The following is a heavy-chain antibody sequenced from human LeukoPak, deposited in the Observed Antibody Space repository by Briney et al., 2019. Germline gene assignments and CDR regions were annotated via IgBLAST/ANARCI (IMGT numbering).Heavy chain of an antibody. CDR2: IHSSGST. CDR3: ARGGRIAAAGTYYYYGMDV. J-gene: IGHJ6*02. Sequence: SETLSLTCTVSGGSISSYYWSWIRQPPGKGLEWIGYIHSSGSTNYNPSLKSRVTISVDTSKNQFSLKLSSVTAADTAVYYCARGGRIAAAGTYYYYGMDVWGQGTTVTVSS. D-gene: IGHD6-13*01. V-gene: IGHV4-59*12. CDR1: GGSISSYY.